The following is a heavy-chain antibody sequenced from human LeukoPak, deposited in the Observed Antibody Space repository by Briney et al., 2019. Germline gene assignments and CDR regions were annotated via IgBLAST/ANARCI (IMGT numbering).Heavy chain of an antibody. CDR2: ISYDGSNK. CDR3: AREGYCSSPLCYFDY. Sequence: PGGSLRLSCAASGFTFSSYAMHWVRQAPGKGLEWVAVISYDGSNKYYADSVKGRFTISRDNSKNTLYLQMNSLRAEDTAVYYCAREGYCSSPLCYFDYWGQGTSLVTVSS. CDR1: GFTFSSYA. J-gene: IGHJ4*02. D-gene: IGHD2-2*01. V-gene: IGHV3-30-3*01.